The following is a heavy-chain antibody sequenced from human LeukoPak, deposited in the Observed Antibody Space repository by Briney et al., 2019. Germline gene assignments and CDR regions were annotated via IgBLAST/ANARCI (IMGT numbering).Heavy chain of an antibody. Sequence: PGGSLRLSCAASGFTFSSYWMLWVRQAPGKGLVWVSRVNSDGSSTNYADSVKGRFTISRDNAQNTLFLQMNSLRADDTAVYYCARGPLIGGSKSWFDPWGQGTLVTASS. CDR2: VNSDGSST. V-gene: IGHV3-74*01. J-gene: IGHJ5*02. D-gene: IGHD7-27*01. CDR3: ARGPLIGGSKSWFDP. CDR1: GFTFSSYW.